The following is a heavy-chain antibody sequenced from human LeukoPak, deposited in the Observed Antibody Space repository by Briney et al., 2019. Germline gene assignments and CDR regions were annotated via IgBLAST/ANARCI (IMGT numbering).Heavy chain of an antibody. D-gene: IGHD5-24*01. CDR3: ARPSRDGYRYTFDY. CDR1: GGSIGSYY. Sequence: PSETLSLTCTVCGGSIGSYYWSWIRQPPGKGLEWIGYIYNSGSTNYSPSLKSRVTISVDTPKNQFSLKLSSVTAADTAVYYCARPSRDGYRYTFDYWGQGILVTVSS. J-gene: IGHJ4*02. CDR2: IYNSGST. V-gene: IGHV4-59*01.